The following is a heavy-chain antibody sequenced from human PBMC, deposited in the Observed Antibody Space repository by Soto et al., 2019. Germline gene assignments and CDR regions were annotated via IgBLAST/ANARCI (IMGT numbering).Heavy chain of an antibody. J-gene: IGHJ4*02. CDR3: ARGFDWLLDYYFDY. D-gene: IGHD3-9*01. Sequence: ASVKVSCKACGYTFTGYYMHWVRQAPGQGLEWMGWINPNSGGTNYAQKFQGWVTMTRDTSISTAYMELSRLRSDDTAVYYCARGFDWLLDYYFDYWGQGTLVTVSS. CDR1: GYTFTGYY. CDR2: INPNSGGT. V-gene: IGHV1-2*04.